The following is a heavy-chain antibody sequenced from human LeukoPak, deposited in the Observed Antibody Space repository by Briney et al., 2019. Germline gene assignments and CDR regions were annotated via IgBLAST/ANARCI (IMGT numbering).Heavy chain of an antibody. V-gene: IGHV1-69*13. J-gene: IGHJ5*02. D-gene: IGHD3-10*01. CDR3: ARSEYYYGSGSKRHKGGWFDP. CDR2: IIPITGTA. Sequence: GASVKVSCKASGGTFSSNGISWVRQAPGQGLEWMGGIIPITGTANYAQKFQGRVTITADESTSTAYMELSSLRSEDTAVYYCARSEYYYGSGSKRHKGGWFDPWGQGTLVTVSS. CDR1: GGTFSSNG.